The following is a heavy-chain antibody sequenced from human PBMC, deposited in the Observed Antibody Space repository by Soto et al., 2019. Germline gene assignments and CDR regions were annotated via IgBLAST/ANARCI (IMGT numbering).Heavy chain of an antibody. CDR1: DFSFTHHA. CDR3: AKQMGTWVDTAIDL. D-gene: IGHD2-21*02. V-gene: IGHV3-23*01. Sequence: GWSLRLSCVSPDFSFTHHAMTWVRLPPGKGLQWVAALSHDGGNIYYRDSVRGRFTISRDNSKNTLYLQMHSLKAEDTAVYFCAKQMGTWVDTAIDLWGQGTQVTVS. J-gene: IGHJ5*02. CDR2: LSHDGGNI.